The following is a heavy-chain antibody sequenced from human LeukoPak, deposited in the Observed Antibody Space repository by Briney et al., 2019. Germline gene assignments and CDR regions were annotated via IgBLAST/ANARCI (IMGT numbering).Heavy chain of an antibody. CDR3: TSYIAAAGRLLDY. CDR2: IRSKANSYAT. CDR1: GFTFSGSA. D-gene: IGHD6-13*01. V-gene: IGHV3-73*01. Sequence: GGSLTLSCAASGFTFSGSAMHWVRQASGKGLEWVGRIRSKANSYATVYAASVKGRFTISRDDSKNTAYLQMNSLKTEDTAVYYCTSYIAAAGRLLDYWGQGTLVTVSS. J-gene: IGHJ4*02.